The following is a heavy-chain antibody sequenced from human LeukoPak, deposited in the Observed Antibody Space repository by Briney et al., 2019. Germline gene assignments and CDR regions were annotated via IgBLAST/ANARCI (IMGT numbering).Heavy chain of an antibody. CDR2: ISTDGYTT. CDR1: GLAFSAYK. Sequence: GGSLRLSSAASGLAFSAYKMHWVRQAPRKGLVWVSRISTDGYTTDYADFVQGRFTASRDNTKNTWSLEMNSLRAEDTAVYYCVVGGSPGYWGQGTLVTVSS. CDR3: VVGGSPGY. J-gene: IGHJ4*02. D-gene: IGHD2-15*01. V-gene: IGHV3-74*01.